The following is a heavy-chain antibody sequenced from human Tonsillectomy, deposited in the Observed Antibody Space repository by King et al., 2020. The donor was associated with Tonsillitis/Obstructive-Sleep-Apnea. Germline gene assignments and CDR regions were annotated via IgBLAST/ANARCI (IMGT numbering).Heavy chain of an antibody. J-gene: IGHJ3*02. CDR2: IYPGDSDT. CDR1: GYSFTNYW. Sequence: QLVQSGPEVKKPGESLKISCKGSGYSFTNYWIGWVRQMPGKGLEWMGIIYPGDSDTRYSPSFHGQVTISGDKSITTGYMQWSSLKAPDTAMYYCARHYIQGKVTRDDAFDIWGQGTMVTVAS. CDR3: ARHYIQGKVTRDDAFDI. V-gene: IGHV5-51*01. D-gene: IGHD2-21*02.